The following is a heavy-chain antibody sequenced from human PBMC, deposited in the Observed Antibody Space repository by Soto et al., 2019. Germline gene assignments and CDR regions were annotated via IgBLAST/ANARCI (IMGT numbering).Heavy chain of an antibody. CDR1: GYTFTSYA. D-gene: IGHD3-3*01. CDR3: ASSVLRFLEWFTTFDY. V-gene: IGHV1-3*01. CDR2: INAGNGNT. Sequence: PSVKVSCKASGYTFTSYAMHWVRQAPGQRLEWMGWINAGNGNTKYSQKFQGRVTITRDTSASTAYMELSSLRSEDTAVYYCASSVLRFLEWFTTFDYWGQGTLVTVSS. J-gene: IGHJ4*02.